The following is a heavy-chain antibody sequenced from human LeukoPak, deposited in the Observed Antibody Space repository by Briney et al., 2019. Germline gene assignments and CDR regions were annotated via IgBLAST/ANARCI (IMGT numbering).Heavy chain of an antibody. CDR3: ARVSLGYSYGLLDS. J-gene: IGHJ4*02. CDR2: ISYSGST. Sequence: SETLSLTCTVSGDSLSGYFWSWVRQPPGKGLEWIGYISYSGSTNYNPSLKSRVTLSVDTSKNQFSLKLSSVTAADTAVYYCARVSLGYSYGLLDSWGQGTLVTVSS. D-gene: IGHD5-18*01. CDR1: GDSLSGYF. V-gene: IGHV4-59*01.